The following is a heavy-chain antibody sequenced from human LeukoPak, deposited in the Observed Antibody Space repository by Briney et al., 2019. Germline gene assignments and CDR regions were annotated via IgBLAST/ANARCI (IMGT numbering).Heavy chain of an antibody. D-gene: IGHD2-2*01. CDR3: ARDLPIVVVPAESDY. J-gene: IGHJ4*02. V-gene: IGHV3-11*04. CDR2: ISSSGSAI. Sequence: PGGSLRLSCAASGFTFSDYYMSWIRQAPGKGLEWVSDISSSGSAIYYADSVKGRFTISRDNAKNSSYVQMNSLRAEGTAVYYIARDLPIVVVPAESDYWGQGTLVTVSS. CDR1: GFTFSDYY.